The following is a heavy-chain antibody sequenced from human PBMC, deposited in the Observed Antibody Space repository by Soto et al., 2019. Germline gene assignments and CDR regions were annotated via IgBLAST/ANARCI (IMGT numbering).Heavy chain of an antibody. CDR1: GYTLTELS. D-gene: IGHD3-22*01. CDR2: FDPEDGET. Sequence: GASVKVSCKVSGYTLTELSMHWVRQAPGKGLEWMGGFDPEDGETIYAQKFQGRVTMTEDTSTDTAYMELSSLRSVDTAVYYCATSLGYDSSGSDAFDIWGQGTMVTVSS. J-gene: IGHJ3*02. V-gene: IGHV1-24*01. CDR3: ATSLGYDSSGSDAFDI.